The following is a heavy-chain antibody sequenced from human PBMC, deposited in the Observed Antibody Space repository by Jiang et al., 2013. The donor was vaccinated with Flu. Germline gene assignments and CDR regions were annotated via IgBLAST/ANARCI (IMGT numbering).Heavy chain of an antibody. D-gene: IGHD1-26*01. Sequence: GPGLVKPSETLSLSCTVSGGSISSSRYYCGWIRRPPGKGLEWIGSISYSGNTYYSPSLRSRVTISVDTPKNQFSLKLTSVTAADTAVYYCVLSGSQHSFAMDVWGQGTTVTVSS. CDR3: VLSGSQHSFAMDV. V-gene: IGHV4-39*01. CDR1: GGSISSSRYY. J-gene: IGHJ6*02. CDR2: ISYSGNT.